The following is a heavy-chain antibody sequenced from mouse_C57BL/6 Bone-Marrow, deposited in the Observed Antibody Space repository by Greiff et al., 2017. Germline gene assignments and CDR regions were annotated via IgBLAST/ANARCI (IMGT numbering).Heavy chain of an antibody. CDR1: GYSITSGYY. Sequence: EVQLQESGPGLVKPSQSLSLTCSVTGYSITSGYYWNWIRQFPGNQLEWMVYISYDGRTPYNPSLKNPISITLDTSTNQFFLQLHSLTTDDTATDYCVRVTTVVARYAMDYWGQGTSVTVSS. CDR3: VRVTTVVARYAMDY. J-gene: IGHJ4*01. V-gene: IGHV3-6*01. D-gene: IGHD1-1*01. CDR2: ISYDGRT.